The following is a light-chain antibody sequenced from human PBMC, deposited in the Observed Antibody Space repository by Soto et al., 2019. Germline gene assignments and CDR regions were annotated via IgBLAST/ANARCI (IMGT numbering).Light chain of an antibody. CDR3: QQYGSSPRT. CDR1: QSVSSSY. J-gene: IGKJ4*01. CDR2: GAS. V-gene: IGKV3-20*01. Sequence: EIVLTQSTGTLSLSPGERATLSCRASQSVSSSYLAWYQQKPGQAPRLLIYGASSRATGIPDRFSGGGSGTDFTLTISRLEPEDFAVYYCQQYGSSPRTCGGGTKV.